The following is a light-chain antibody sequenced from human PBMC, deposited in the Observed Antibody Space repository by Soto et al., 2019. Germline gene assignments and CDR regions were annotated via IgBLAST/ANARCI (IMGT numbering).Light chain of an antibody. CDR2: TNN. CDR1: NSNIGSNV. J-gene: IGLJ3*02. V-gene: IGLV1-44*01. Sequence: QSVLTQPPSASGTPGQRVTISCSGSNSNIGSNVVNWYQHLPGTAPTLLIYTNNQRPSGVPDRFSGSKSGNTASLTVSGLQSEDEASYYCSSFAGANIWVFGGETKVTVL. CDR3: SSFAGANIWV.